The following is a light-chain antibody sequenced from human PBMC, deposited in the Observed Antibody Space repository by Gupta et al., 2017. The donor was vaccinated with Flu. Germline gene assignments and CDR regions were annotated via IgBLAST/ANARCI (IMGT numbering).Light chain of an antibody. CDR2: GAS. V-gene: IGKV1-39*01. Sequence: DIQMTQSPSSLSSRVGDRVTITCRASQDINNYLNWYQHRQGRAPKLLIYGASTLQGDVPSRFSGSGSGTDFTLTIASLQHEDFATYYYQQSYSDDALTFGAGTRVELK. CDR3: QQSYSDDALT. J-gene: IGKJ4*01. CDR1: QDINNY.